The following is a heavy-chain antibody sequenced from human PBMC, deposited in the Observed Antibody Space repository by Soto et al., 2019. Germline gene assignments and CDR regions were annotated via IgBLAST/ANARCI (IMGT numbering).Heavy chain of an antibody. Sequence: PSETLSLTCTVSGGSISSGGYYWSWIRQHPGKGLEWIGYIYYSGSTYYNPSLKSRVTISVDTSKNQFSLKLSSVTAADTAVYYCAREGYCSSTSCFGAPLDYWGQGTLVTVSS. CDR2: IYYSGST. CDR1: GGSISSGGYY. V-gene: IGHV4-31*03. J-gene: IGHJ4*02. D-gene: IGHD2-2*01. CDR3: AREGYCSSTSCFGAPLDY.